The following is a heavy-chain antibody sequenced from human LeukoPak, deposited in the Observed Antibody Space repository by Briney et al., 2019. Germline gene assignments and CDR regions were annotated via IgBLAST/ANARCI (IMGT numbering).Heavy chain of an antibody. V-gene: IGHV1-69*04. CDR1: GGTFSSYA. D-gene: IGHD3-9*01. CDR3: ARGLYYDILTGYYNDAFDI. CDR2: IIPILGIA. Sequence: ASVKVSCKSSGGTFSSYAIIWVRQAPGQGLEWMGSIIPILGIANYAQKFQGRVTITADKSTSTAYMELSSLRSEDTAVYYCARGLYYDILTGYYNDAFDIWGQGTMVTVSS. J-gene: IGHJ3*02.